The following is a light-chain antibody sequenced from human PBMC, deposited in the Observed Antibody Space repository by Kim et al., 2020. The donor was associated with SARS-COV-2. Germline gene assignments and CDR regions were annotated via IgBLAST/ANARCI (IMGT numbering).Light chain of an antibody. CDR3: NARDSNDNVL. CDR1: SLRRYH. Sequence: VALGQTVSITCQGDSLRRYHATGSQQKPGHAPVLAIYNKDDLPSVVPDRFSGSSSGNTASLTITGAQSEDHADYYCNARDSNDNVLFGGGTRLTVL. J-gene: IGLJ2*01. CDR2: NKD. V-gene: IGLV3-19*01.